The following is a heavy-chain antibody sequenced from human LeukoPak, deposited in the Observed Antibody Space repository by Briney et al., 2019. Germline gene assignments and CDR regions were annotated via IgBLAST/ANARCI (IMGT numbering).Heavy chain of an antibody. CDR1: GYTFTGYY. CDR2: INPNSGGT. D-gene: IGHD5-24*01. V-gene: IGHV1-2*02. Sequence: GASVKVSCKASGYTFTGYYMHWVRQAPGQGLEWMGWINPNSGGTNYAQKFQGRVTMTRDTSISTAYMELSSLRSEDTAVYYCARDLKRGDGYAPATFDYWGQGTLVTVSS. J-gene: IGHJ4*02. CDR3: ARDLKRGDGYAPATFDY.